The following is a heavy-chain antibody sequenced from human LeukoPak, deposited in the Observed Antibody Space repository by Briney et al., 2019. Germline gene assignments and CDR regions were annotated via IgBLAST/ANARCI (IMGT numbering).Heavy chain of an antibody. J-gene: IGHJ4*02. D-gene: IGHD3-10*01. CDR2: IYTSGST. CDR3: ARAKYYYGSGSYYNGFDY. Sequence: SETLSLTCTVSGGSISSYYWSWIRQPAGKGLEWIGRIYTSGSTNYNPSLKSRVTMSVDTSKNQFSLKLSSVTAADTAVYYCARAKYYYGSGSYYNGFDYWGQGTLVTVSS. CDR1: GGSISSYY. V-gene: IGHV4-4*07.